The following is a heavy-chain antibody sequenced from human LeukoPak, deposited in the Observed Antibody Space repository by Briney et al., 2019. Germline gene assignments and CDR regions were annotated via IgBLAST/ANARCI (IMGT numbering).Heavy chain of an antibody. CDR2: IFWNTNTI. J-gene: IGHJ4*02. V-gene: IGHV3-9*01. Sequence: GGSLRLSCAASGFTFDDFALHWVRQAPGKGLEWVSGIFWNTNTIGYADSVKGRFTISRDNSKNTLYMQMNSLRAEDTAVYYCTRGSPVVYFDFWGQGTLVTVSS. CDR1: GFTFDDFA. CDR3: TRGSPVVYFDF.